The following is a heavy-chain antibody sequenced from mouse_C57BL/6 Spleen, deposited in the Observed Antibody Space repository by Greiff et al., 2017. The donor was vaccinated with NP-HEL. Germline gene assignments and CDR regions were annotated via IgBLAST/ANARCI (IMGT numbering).Heavy chain of an antibody. J-gene: IGHJ3*01. Sequence: QVQLQQSGPELVKPGASVKISCKASGYAFSSSWMNWVKQRPGKGLEWIGRIYPGDGDTNYNGKFKGKATLTADKSSSTAYMQLSSLTSEDSAVYFCARGYDYDGCANGGKGTLVTVSA. CDR3: ARGYDYDGCAN. CDR1: GYAFSSSW. CDR2: IYPGDGDT. D-gene: IGHD2-4*01. V-gene: IGHV1-82*01.